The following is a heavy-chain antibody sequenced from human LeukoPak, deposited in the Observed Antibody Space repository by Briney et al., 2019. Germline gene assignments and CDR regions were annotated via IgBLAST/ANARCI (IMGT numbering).Heavy chain of an antibody. Sequence: GGSLRLSCAASGFTFSSYAMSWVRQAPGKGLEWVSAISGSGGSTYYADSVKGRFTISRGNSKNTLYLQMNSLRAEDTAVYYCAKFDQFLALGRKIDYWGQGTLVTVSS. CDR1: GFTFSSYA. D-gene: IGHD3-3*01. CDR3: AKFDQFLALGRKIDY. J-gene: IGHJ4*02. V-gene: IGHV3-23*01. CDR2: ISGSGGST.